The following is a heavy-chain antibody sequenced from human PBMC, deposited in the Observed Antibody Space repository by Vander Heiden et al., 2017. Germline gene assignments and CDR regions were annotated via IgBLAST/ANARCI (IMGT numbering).Heavy chain of an antibody. CDR3: AKDVDYGINYYDGMDV. Sequence: EVQLVESGGGLVQPGRSLRLSCAASGFTFDAFAMHWVRQVLGKGLEWVSGISWNGDNMGYADSVKGRFTISRDNAKNSLYLEMNSLRPEDTALYYCAKDVDYGINYYDGMDVWGQGTTVTVSS. CDR1: GFTFDAFA. J-gene: IGHJ6*01. CDR2: ISWNGDNM. V-gene: IGHV3-9*01. D-gene: IGHD3-16*01.